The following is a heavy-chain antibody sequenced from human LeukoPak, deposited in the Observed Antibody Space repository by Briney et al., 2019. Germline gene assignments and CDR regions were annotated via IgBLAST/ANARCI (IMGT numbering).Heavy chain of an antibody. D-gene: IGHD3-10*01. CDR1: GYSFTTYW. V-gene: IGHV5-51*01. J-gene: IGHJ4*02. Sequence: GESLKISCKGSGYSFTTYWIGRVRQPRGKGLEWMGIIYPGDSDTRYSPSFQGQVTISADKSISTAYLQWSSLKASDTAIYYCARHSYYGTGSYFEFWGQGILVTVSS. CDR2: IYPGDSDT. CDR3: ARHSYYGTGSYFEF.